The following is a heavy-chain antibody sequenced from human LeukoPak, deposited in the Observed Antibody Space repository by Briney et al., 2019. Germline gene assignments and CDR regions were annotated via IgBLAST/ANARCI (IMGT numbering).Heavy chain of an antibody. Sequence: PGGSLRLSCAASGFTFSSYAMSWVRQAPGKGLEWVSAISGSGGSTYYADSVKGRFTISRDNSKNTLYLQMNSLRAEDTAVYYCARDLLGYGSGSYSPFYWGQGTLVTVSS. CDR1: GFTFSSYA. CDR2: ISGSGGST. CDR3: ARDLLGYGSGSYSPFY. V-gene: IGHV3-23*01. J-gene: IGHJ4*02. D-gene: IGHD3-10*01.